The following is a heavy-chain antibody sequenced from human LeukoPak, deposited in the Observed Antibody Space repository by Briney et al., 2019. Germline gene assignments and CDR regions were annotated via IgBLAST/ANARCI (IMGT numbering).Heavy chain of an antibody. CDR3: ARRTYYYDNSGYSVDY. CDR2: IYPGDSDT. Sequence: GESLKISCKASGYTFTTYWIAWVRQMPGKGLEWMGIIYPGDSDTRYSPSFQGQVTLSADESISTAYLQLNSLKASDSAMYYCARRTYYYDNSGYSVDYWGQGTLVTVSS. J-gene: IGHJ4*02. D-gene: IGHD3-22*01. CDR1: GYTFTTYW. V-gene: IGHV5-51*01.